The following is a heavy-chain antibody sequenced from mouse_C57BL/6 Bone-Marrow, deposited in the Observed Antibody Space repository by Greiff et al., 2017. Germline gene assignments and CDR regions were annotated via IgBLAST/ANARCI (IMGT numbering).Heavy chain of an antibody. Sequence: QVQLQQSGAELARPGASVKLSCKASGYTFTSYGISWVQQRTGQGLEWVGEIYPGSGNTYYTEKFKGRATLTRDKSTSTAYMELSSLTSEDSAVYFCARGGLWDAIDYWGQGTSVTVSA. J-gene: IGHJ4*01. D-gene: IGHD1-1*02. CDR3: ARGGLWDAIDY. V-gene: IGHV1-81*01. CDR1: GYTFTSYG. CDR2: IYPGSGNT.